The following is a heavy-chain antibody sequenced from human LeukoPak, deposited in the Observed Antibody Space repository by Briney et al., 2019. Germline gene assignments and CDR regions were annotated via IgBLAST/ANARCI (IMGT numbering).Heavy chain of an antibody. V-gene: IGHV3-66*01. D-gene: IGHD3-3*01. CDR1: GFTVSSNY. CDR3: AREGRTYYDFWSGSAYGMDV. CDR2: IYSGGST. J-gene: IGHJ6*02. Sequence: GGSLRLSCAASGFTVSSNYMSWVRQAPGQGLEWVSVIYSGGSTYYADSVKGRFTISRDNSKNTLYLQMNSLRAEDTAVYYCAREGRTYYDFWSGSAYGMDVWGQGTTVTVSS.